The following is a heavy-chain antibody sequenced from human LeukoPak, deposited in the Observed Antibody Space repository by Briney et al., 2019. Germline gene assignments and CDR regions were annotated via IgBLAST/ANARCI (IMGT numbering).Heavy chain of an antibody. CDR2: MDPTGSQK. D-gene: IGHD1-1*01. V-gene: IGHV3-7*01. J-gene: IGHJ4*02. Sequence: GGSLRLSCADSQFTFNGSWMNWVRQAPGKGLEWVANMDPTGSQKRYVDSVRGRLTISKDNPGASLYLDMHSLRAEDTAIYYCAIWTSGNYWGQGTLVTVSS. CDR3: AIWTSGNY. CDR1: QFTFNGSW.